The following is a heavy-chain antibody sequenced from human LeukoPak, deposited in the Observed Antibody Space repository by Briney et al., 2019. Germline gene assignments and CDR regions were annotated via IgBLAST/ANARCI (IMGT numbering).Heavy chain of an antibody. D-gene: IGHD4-17*01. CDR1: GYTFTGYY. J-gene: IGHJ5*02. V-gene: IGHV1-2*02. CDR2: INPNSGGT. Sequence: GASVKVSCKASGYTFTGYYMHWVRQAPGQGLEWMGWINPNSGGTNYAQKFQGRVTMTRDTSISTAYMELSRLRSDDTAVYYCARERVTTIIRFDPWGQGTLVNVSS. CDR3: ARERVTTIIRFDP.